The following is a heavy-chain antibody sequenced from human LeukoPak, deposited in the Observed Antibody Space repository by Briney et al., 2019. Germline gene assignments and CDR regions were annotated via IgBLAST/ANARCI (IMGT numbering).Heavy chain of an antibody. J-gene: IGHJ4*02. V-gene: IGHV3-23*01. CDR1: GFTFSNYA. CDR3: ARGYCINGVCPMYYFDY. CDR2: ITGSGGST. D-gene: IGHD2-8*01. Sequence: PGGSLRLSCAASGFTFSNYAMSWVRQAPGKGLQWVSVITGSGGSTYYADSVKGRFTISRDKSKNTVYLQVNSLRAEDTAVYYCARGYCINGVCPMYYFDYWGQGTLVTVSS.